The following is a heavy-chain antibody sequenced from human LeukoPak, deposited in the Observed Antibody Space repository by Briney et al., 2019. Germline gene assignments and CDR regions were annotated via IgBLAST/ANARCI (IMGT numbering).Heavy chain of an antibody. CDR1: GFTFSSYA. CDR3: AGLMLGYCSGGSCYSDAFDI. J-gene: IGHJ3*02. CDR2: ISYDGSNK. D-gene: IGHD2-15*01. V-gene: IGHV3-30*04. Sequence: GSLRLSCAASGFTFSSYAMHWVRQAPGKGLEWVAVISYDGSNKYYADSVKGRFTISRDNSKNTLYLQMNSLRAEDTAVYYCAGLMLGYCSGGSCYSDAFDIWGQGTMVTVSS.